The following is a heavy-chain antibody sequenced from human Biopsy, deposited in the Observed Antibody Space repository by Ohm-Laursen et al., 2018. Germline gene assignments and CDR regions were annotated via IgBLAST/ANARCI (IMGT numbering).Heavy chain of an antibody. CDR2: VDWDDYK. CDR3: ARTPILIVSAGLVYRHRRHLQGMDV. D-gene: IGHD6-13*01. CDR1: GLSLSARGMC. J-gene: IGHJ6*02. Sequence: TQTLTLTCSFSGLSLSARGMCVSWIRQAPGKALEWLARVDWDDYKDYSASLQTKLSISKDTSNDQMVLTVNNVDPADTATYYCARTPILIVSAGLVYRHRRHLQGMDVWGQGIAVTVS. V-gene: IGHV2-70*11.